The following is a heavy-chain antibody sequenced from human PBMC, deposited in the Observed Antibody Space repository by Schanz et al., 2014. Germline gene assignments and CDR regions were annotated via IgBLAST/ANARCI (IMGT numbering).Heavy chain of an antibody. CDR2: ISNDGSIK. D-gene: IGHD2-2*01. Sequence: QVQLLQFGGGVVQPGRSLRLSCAASGFTFSSYAMHWVRQAPGKGLEWVALISNDGSIKYYADSVEGRFTISRDNSRNTLYLQMNSLRTEDTAVYYCAKDLLYGAPMPLNHLDYWGQGTQVTVSS. CDR1: GFTFSSYA. V-gene: IGHV3-30-3*01. J-gene: IGHJ4*02. CDR3: AKDLLYGAPMPLNHLDY.